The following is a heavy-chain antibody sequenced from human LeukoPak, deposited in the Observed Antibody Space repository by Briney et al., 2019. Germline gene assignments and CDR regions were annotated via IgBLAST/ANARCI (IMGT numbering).Heavy chain of an antibody. CDR2: IDSEGSSS. Sequence: GGSLRLSCAASGFTFSSYWMHWVRQAPGKGLVWVSRIDSEGSSSTYADSVKGRFTISRDNAKNTLYLQMNSLRAEDTDVYYCARAGIDYGDYWTRFDYWGQGTLVTVSS. CDR1: GFTFSSYW. D-gene: IGHD4-17*01. V-gene: IGHV3-74*01. J-gene: IGHJ4*02. CDR3: ARAGIDYGDYWTRFDY.